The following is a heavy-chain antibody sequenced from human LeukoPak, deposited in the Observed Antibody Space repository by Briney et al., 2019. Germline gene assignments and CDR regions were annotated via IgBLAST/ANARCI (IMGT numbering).Heavy chain of an antibody. V-gene: IGHV3-7*01. CDR2: IKQDGSEN. CDR3: ARVHGSGEDPFDY. D-gene: IGHD1-26*01. J-gene: IGHJ4*02. CDR1: GFTFSNAW. Sequence: RGSLRLSCAASGFTFSNAWMSWVRQAPGKGLEWVANIKQDGSENYYVDSVKGRFTISRDNAKNSLYLQMNSLRAEDTAVYYCARVHGSGEDPFDYWGQGILVTVSS.